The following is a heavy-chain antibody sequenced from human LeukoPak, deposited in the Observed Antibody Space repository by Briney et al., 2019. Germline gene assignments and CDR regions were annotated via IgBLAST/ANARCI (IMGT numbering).Heavy chain of an antibody. CDR3: VRQGLQSGTYPAY. J-gene: IGHJ4*02. CDR2: RYPDGSAS. D-gene: IGHD1-26*01. V-gene: IGHV5-51*01. CDR1: GYTFNNYW. Sequence: GESLKISCKASGYTFNNYWIGWVLQVPGRGLEWMGMRYPDGSASTYHPSFEGRVTISADQSVTTAYLEWNSLKASDTALYYCVRQGLQSGTYPAYWGPGTLVTVSS.